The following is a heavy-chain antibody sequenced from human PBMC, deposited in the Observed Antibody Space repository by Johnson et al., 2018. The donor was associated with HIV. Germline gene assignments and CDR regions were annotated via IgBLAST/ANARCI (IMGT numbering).Heavy chain of an antibody. V-gene: IGHV3-30-3*01. J-gene: IGHJ3*02. Sequence: QVQLVESGGGLVQPGGSLRLSCAASGFTFSSYAMHWVRQAPGKGLEWVAVISYDGSNTYYADSVKGRFTLSRDNSKNTLYLQMNSLRAEDTAVYYCAILGWGAFDIWGQGTMVTVSS. CDR3: AILGWGAFDI. CDR2: ISYDGSNT. D-gene: IGHD2-21*01. CDR1: GFTFSSYA.